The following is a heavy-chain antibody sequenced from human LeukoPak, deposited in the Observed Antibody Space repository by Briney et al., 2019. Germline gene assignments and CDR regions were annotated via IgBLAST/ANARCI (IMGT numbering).Heavy chain of an antibody. J-gene: IGHJ4*02. V-gene: IGHV4-38-2*02. CDR1: GYSINSGYY. Sequence: SETLSLTCAVSGYSINSGYYWGWIRQPPGKGLEWIGIIYHSGSTYYNPSLKSRVTISVDTSKNQFSLKLSSVTAADTAVYYCARDSSGWYKDYWGQGTLVTVSS. D-gene: IGHD6-19*01. CDR2: IYHSGST. CDR3: ARDSSGWYKDY.